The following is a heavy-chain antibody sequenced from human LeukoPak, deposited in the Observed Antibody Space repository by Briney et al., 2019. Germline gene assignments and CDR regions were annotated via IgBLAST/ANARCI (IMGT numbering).Heavy chain of an antibody. Sequence: SGGSLRLSCAASGFTFSSYSMNWVRQAPGKGLEWVSSISSSSSYIYYADSVKGRFTISKDNAKSSLYLQMNSLRAEDTAVYYCARAWIELWSHDYWGQGTLVTVSS. CDR3: ARAWIELWSHDY. CDR1: GFTFSSYS. D-gene: IGHD5-18*01. J-gene: IGHJ4*02. CDR2: ISSSSSYI. V-gene: IGHV3-21*04.